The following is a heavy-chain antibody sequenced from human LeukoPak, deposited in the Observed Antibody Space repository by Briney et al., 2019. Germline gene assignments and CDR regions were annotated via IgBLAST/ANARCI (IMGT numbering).Heavy chain of an antibody. J-gene: IGHJ3*02. CDR1: GGSISSSSYY. D-gene: IGHD6-19*01. V-gene: IGHV4-39*01. CDR2: IYYSGST. CDR3: ARQSSGWYRAFDI. Sequence: PSETLSLTCTVSGGSISSSSYYWGWIRQPPGKGLERIGSIYYSGSTYYNPSLKSRVTISVDTSKNQFSLKLSSVTAADTAVYYCARQSSGWYRAFDIWGQGTMVTVSS.